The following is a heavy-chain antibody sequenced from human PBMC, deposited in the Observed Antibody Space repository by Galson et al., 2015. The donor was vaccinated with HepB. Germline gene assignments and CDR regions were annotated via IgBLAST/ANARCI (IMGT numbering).Heavy chain of an antibody. Sequence: SLRLSCAASGFTFSSYAMHWVRQAPGKGLEWVAVISYDGSNKYYADSVKGRFTISRDNSKNTLYLQMNSLRAEDTAVYCCARDGSYDIFPSPYGMDVWGQVTTVTVSS. CDR1: GFTFSSYA. CDR3: ARDGSYDIFPSPYGMDV. D-gene: IGHD3-9*01. J-gene: IGHJ6*02. V-gene: IGHV3-30-3*01. CDR2: ISYDGSNK.